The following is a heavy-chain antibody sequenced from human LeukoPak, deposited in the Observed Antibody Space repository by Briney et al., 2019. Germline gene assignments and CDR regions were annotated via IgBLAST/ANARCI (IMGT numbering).Heavy chain of an antibody. J-gene: IGHJ4*02. D-gene: IGHD3-10*01. Sequence: PGGSLRLSCAASGFTFSSYSMNWVRQAPGKGLEWVSYISSSSGTIYYADSVKGRFTISRDNAKNSLYLQMNSLRGDDTAVYYCARERFGDFDYGGQGTLVTVSS. CDR1: GFTFSSYS. V-gene: IGHV3-48*01. CDR2: ISSSSGTI. CDR3: ARERFGDFDY.